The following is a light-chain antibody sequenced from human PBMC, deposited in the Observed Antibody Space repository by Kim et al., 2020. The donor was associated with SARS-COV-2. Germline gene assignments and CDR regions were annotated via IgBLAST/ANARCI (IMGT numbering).Light chain of an antibody. CDR3: QQYSDWPPGT. CDR1: ESISNK. V-gene: IGKV3-15*01. Sequence: VSPGERATLSCRASESISNKLAWYQQKPGQAPRLLKYGASTRATDIPARFSGGGSGAEFTLTISSLQSEDFAVYYCQQYSDWPPGTFGQGTKLEI. CDR2: GAS. J-gene: IGKJ2*02.